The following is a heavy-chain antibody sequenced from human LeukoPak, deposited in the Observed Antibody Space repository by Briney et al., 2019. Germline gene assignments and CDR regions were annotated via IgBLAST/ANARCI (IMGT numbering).Heavy chain of an antibody. CDR2: INHSGST. D-gene: IGHD1-26*01. CDR3: AREKIVGATWRYWFDP. CDR1: GGSFSGYY. J-gene: IGHJ5*02. Sequence: SETLSLTCAVYGGSFSGYYWSWIRQPPGKGLEWIGEINHSGSTNYSPSLKSRVTISVDTSKNQFSLKLSSVTAADTAVYYCAREKIVGATWRYWFDPWGQGTLVTVSS. V-gene: IGHV4-34*01.